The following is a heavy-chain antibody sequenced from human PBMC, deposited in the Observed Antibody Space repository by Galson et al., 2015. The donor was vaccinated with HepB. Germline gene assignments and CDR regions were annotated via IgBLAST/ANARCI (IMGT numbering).Heavy chain of an antibody. J-gene: IGHJ4*02. CDR3: ARGRESDSSGYRFIDY. Sequence: SVKVSCKASGYTFTGYYMHWVRQAPGQGLEWMGRINPNSDGTNYAQKFQGRVTMTRDTSISTAYMEVSRLRSDDTAVYYCARGRESDSSGYRFIDYWGQGTLVTVSS. V-gene: IGHV1-2*06. CDR2: INPNSDGT. CDR1: GYTFTGYY. D-gene: IGHD3-22*01.